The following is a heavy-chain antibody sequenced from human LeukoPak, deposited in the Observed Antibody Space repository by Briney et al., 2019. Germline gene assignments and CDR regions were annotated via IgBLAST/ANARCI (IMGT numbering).Heavy chain of an antibody. D-gene: IGHD5-18*01. J-gene: IGHJ4*02. CDR3: ARGVATAVRYFDY. V-gene: IGHV4-61*01. CDR1: GGSISSSSYY. CDR2: IYYRGST. Sequence: SETLSLTCTVSGGSISSSSYYWSWIRQPPGKGLEWIGYIYYRGSTNYNPSLKSRVTISVDTSKNQFSLKLSSVTAADTAVYYCARGVATAVRYFDYWGQGTLVTVSS.